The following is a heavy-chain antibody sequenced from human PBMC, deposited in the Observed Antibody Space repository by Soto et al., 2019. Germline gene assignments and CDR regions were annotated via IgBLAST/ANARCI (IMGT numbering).Heavy chain of an antibody. J-gene: IGHJ4*02. D-gene: IGHD3-3*01. CDR1: VFPFSERA. V-gene: IGHV3-73*01. CDR3: ARGPDVWTGYYGPNEY. Sequence: HPGGTWRHPCAVSVFPFSERAMHGVRQVSGKGPEWVGRIRNKDTNYATAYTASVKGRFTLSRDDSKNSIYLQMNSLKIEDTAVYYCARGPDVWTGYYGPNEYWGQGTLVTVSS. CDR2: IRNKDTNYAT.